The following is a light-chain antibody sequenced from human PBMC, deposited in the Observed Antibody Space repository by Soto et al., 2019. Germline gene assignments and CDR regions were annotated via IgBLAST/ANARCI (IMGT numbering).Light chain of an antibody. Sequence: QSVLTQPASVSGSPGQSITISCTGTSSDVGAYNYVSWYQQHPGKAPKLMIYDVSNRPSGVSNRFSGSKSGNTASLTISGLQAEDEADYYCSSYTTSANYVFGTGTKLTVL. CDR2: DVS. V-gene: IGLV2-14*01. CDR3: SSYTTSANYV. CDR1: SSDVGAYNY. J-gene: IGLJ1*01.